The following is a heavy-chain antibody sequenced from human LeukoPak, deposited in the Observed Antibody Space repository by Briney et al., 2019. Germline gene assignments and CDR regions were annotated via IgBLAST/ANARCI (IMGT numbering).Heavy chain of an antibody. CDR3: ARETYYYGSGSYYRVMDY. Sequence: PGGSLRLSCAASGFTFSSYSMNWVRQAPGKAREWVSYISSSSSTIYYAGSVKGRFTISRDNAKNSLYLQMNSLRAEDTAVYYCARETYYYGSGSYYRVMDYWGQGTLVTVSS. CDR1: GFTFSSYS. J-gene: IGHJ4*02. D-gene: IGHD3-10*01. CDR2: ISSSSSTI. V-gene: IGHV3-48*04.